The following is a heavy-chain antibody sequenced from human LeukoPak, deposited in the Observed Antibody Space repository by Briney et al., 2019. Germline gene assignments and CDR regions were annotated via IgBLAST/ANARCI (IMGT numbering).Heavy chain of an antibody. CDR3: ARDRPYSSSWYDAFDI. CDR1: GYTFTSYH. Sequence: ASVKVSCKASGYTFTSYHMHWVRQAPGQGLEWMGIINPSGGSTSYAQKFQGRVTMTRDTSTSTVYMELSSLRSEDTAVYYCARDRPYSSSWYDAFDIWGQGTMVTVSS. CDR2: INPSGGST. J-gene: IGHJ3*02. V-gene: IGHV1-46*01. D-gene: IGHD6-13*01.